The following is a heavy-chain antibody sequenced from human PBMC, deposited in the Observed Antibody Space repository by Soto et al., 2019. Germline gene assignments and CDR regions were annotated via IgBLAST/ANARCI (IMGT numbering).Heavy chain of an antibody. J-gene: IGHJ4*02. D-gene: IGHD1-20*01. CDR3: AREVRIAGGFDY. CDR1: GFIFSSYA. Sequence: QVQLVESGGGVVQPGRSLRLSCAASGFIFSSYAMHWVRQAPGKGLEWVAVISYDGSNKYYAESVKGRFTISRDNSKNTLSLQMNSLRAEATAVYYWAREVRIAGGFDYWGQGTLVTVSS. V-gene: IGHV3-30-3*01. CDR2: ISYDGSNK.